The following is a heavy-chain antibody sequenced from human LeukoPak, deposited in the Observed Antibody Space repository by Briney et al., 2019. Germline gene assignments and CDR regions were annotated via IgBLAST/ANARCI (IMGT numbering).Heavy chain of an antibody. CDR2: IYYSGST. CDR1: GGSISSSSYY. D-gene: IGHD6-6*01. J-gene: IGHJ5*02. CDR3: ARDVGVGAARPFDP. Sequence: SETLSLTCTVSGGSISSSSYYWGWIRQPPGKGLEWIGSIYYSGSTYYNPSLKSRVTISVDTSKNQFSLKLSSVTAADTAVYYCARDVGVGAARPFDPWGHGTLVTVSS. V-gene: IGHV4-39*07.